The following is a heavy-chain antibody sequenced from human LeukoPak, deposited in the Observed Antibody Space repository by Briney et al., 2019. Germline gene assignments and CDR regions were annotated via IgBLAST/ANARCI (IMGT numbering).Heavy chain of an antibody. CDR2: IDGGGRNT. CDR1: GYTFSDYW. D-gene: IGHD1-14*01. J-gene: IGHJ4*02. CDR3: IRDFRIADF. V-gene: IGHV3-74*01. Sequence: GGSLRLSCIGSGYTFSDYWIHWVRQAPGKGLVWVSRIDGGGRNTNYADSVKGRFTASRDNAKNTVYLQMNSLSAEDTAVYYCIRDFRIADFWGQGTLVTVS.